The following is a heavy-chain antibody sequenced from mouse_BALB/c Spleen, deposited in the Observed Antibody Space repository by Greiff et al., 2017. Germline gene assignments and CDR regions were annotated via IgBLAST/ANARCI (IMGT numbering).Heavy chain of an antibody. D-gene: IGHD3-3*01. CDR3: ARGQGYFDY. J-gene: IGHJ2*01. Sequence: QVQLQRSGAELARPGASVKLSCKASGYTFTSYWMQWVKQRPGQGLEWIGAIYPGDGDTRYTQKFKGKATLTADKSSSTAYMQLSSLASEDSAVYYCARGQGYFDYWGQGTTLTVSS. V-gene: IGHV1-87*01. CDR1: GYTFTSYW. CDR2: IYPGDGDT.